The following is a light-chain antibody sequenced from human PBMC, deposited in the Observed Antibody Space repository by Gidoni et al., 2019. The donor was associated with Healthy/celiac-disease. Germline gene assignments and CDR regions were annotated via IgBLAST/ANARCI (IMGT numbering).Light chain of an antibody. Sequence: IALTQSPGTLSLSPWERATLSCRASQSVSSSYLAWYQQKPGQAPRLLIYGASSRATGIPDRFSGSGSGTDFTLTISRLEHEDVAVYYCQQYGSSPPPFGGGTKVEIK. CDR1: QSVSSSY. V-gene: IGKV3-20*01. J-gene: IGKJ4*01. CDR2: GAS. CDR3: QQYGSSPPP.